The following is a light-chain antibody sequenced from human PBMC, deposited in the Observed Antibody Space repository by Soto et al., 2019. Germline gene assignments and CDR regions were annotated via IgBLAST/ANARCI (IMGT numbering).Light chain of an antibody. J-gene: IGKJ2*01. CDR3: QQYGSSPVT. CDR2: GAS. Sequence: EIVLTQSPGTLSLSPGERATLSCRASQSVSSSYLAWYQQKPGQAPRLLIYGASSRATGIPDRFSGSVSGTDFTLTISRLEPEDFAVYYCQQYGSSPVTFGQETTLEIK. CDR1: QSVSSSY. V-gene: IGKV3-20*01.